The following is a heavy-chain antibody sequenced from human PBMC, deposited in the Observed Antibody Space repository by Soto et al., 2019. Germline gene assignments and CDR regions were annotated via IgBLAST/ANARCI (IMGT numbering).Heavy chain of an antibody. CDR3: ARDVNGGMLTCYYDHDAFDI. D-gene: IGHD3-9*01. J-gene: IGHJ3*02. V-gene: IGHV3-48*03. CDR1: GCTFSSYE. CDR2: ISSSGSTI. Sequence: GGSLRLSCAASGCTFSSYEMNWVRQAPGKGLEWVSYISSSGSTIYYADSVKGRFTIFRVNAKKSLYLQMNSLRAEETAVYYCARDVNGGMLTCYYDHDAFDIWGQGTMVTVSS.